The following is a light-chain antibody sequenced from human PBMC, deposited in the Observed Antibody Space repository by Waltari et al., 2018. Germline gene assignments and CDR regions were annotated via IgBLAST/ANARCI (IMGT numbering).Light chain of an antibody. V-gene: IGLV2-23*02. CDR1: SSAVGYYNL. J-gene: IGLJ2*01. CDR2: EVN. CDR3: CSYTGSSWI. Sequence: QSALTQPASVSGSPGQSTTISCTGTSSAVGYYNLVSWYQQHPGKAPNLIIYEVNKWPSGLSNRFSGSKSGNTATLTISGLQTEDEADYYCCSYTGSSWIFGGGTKLTVL.